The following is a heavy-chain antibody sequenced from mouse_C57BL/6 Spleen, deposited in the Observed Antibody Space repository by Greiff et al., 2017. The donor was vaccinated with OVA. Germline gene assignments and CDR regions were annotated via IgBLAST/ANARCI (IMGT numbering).Heavy chain of an antibody. CDR3: AIGDYDAAWFAY. CDR1: GYTFTSYW. Sequence: VQLQQPGAELVKPGASVKVSCKASGYTFTSYWMHWVKQRPGQGLEWIGRFHPSDSDTNYNQKFKGKATLTVDKSSSTAYMQLSSLTSEDSAVYYCAIGDYDAAWFAYWGQGTLVTVSA. D-gene: IGHD2-4*01. J-gene: IGHJ3*01. V-gene: IGHV1-74*01. CDR2: FHPSDSDT.